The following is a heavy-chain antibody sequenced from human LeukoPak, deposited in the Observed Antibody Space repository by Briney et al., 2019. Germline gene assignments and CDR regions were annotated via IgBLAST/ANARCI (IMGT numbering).Heavy chain of an antibody. CDR3: ARRGWYYYYYMDV. J-gene: IGHJ6*03. CDR1: GGTFSSYA. Sequence: ASVKLSCKASGGTFSSYAISWVRHAPGQGLEWMGGIIPIFGTANYAQKFQGRVTITADKSTSTAYMELSSLRSEDTAVYYCARRGWYYYYYMDVWGKGTTVTVSS. CDR2: IIPIFGTA. V-gene: IGHV1-69*06. D-gene: IGHD6-19*01.